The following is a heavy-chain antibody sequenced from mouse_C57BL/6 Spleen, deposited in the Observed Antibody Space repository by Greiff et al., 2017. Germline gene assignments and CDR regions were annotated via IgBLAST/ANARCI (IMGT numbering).Heavy chain of an antibody. CDR3: ARYGSSWNFDY. V-gene: IGHV1-82*01. Sequence: QVQLQQSGPELVKPGASVKISCKASGYAFSSSWMNWVKQRPGKGLEWIGRIYPGDGDTNYNGKFKGKATLTADKSSSTAYMQLSSLTSEDSAVYFGARYGSSWNFDYWGQGTTLTVSS. D-gene: IGHD1-1*01. CDR1: GYAFSSSW. CDR2: IYPGDGDT. J-gene: IGHJ2*01.